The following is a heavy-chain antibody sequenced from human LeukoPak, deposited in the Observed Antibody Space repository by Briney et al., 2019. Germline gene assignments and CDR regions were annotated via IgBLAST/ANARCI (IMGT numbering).Heavy chain of an antibody. J-gene: IGHJ6*03. CDR1: GGTFSSYA. CDR3: ARHGDFPFTRYYYYMDV. CDR2: IIPIFGTA. D-gene: IGHD4-17*01. V-gene: IGHV1-69*05. Sequence: SVKVSCKASGGTFSSYAISWVRQAPGQGLEWKGGIIPIFGTANYAQKFQGRVTITTDESTSTAYMELSSLRSEDTAVYYCARHGDFPFTRYYYYMDVWGKGTTVTVSS.